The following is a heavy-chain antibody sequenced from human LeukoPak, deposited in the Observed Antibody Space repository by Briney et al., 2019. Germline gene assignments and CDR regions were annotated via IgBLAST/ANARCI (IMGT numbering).Heavy chain of an antibody. CDR1: GGSISSYY. D-gene: IGHD3-22*01. Sequence: PSETLSLTCTVSGGSISSYYWSWIRQPPGKGLEWIGYIYYSGSTNYNPSLKSRVTISVDTSKNQFSLKLSSVTAADTAVYYCARPYYYDSSGLWSAFDIWGQGTMVTVSS. V-gene: IGHV4-59*08. J-gene: IGHJ3*02. CDR2: IYYSGST. CDR3: ARPYYYDSSGLWSAFDI.